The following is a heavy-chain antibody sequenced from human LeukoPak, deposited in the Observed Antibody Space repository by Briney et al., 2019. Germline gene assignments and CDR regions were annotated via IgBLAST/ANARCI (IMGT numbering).Heavy chain of an antibody. CDR1: GRSFSGYY. Sequence: SETLSLTCAVYGRSFSGYYWSWIRQPPGKGLEWIGEINHSGSTNYNPSLKSRVTISVDTSKNQFSLKLSSVTAADTAVYYCARSPVDCTNGVCYHDYWGQGTLVTVSS. J-gene: IGHJ4*02. CDR2: INHSGST. V-gene: IGHV4-34*01. CDR3: ARSPVDCTNGVCYHDY. D-gene: IGHD2-8*01.